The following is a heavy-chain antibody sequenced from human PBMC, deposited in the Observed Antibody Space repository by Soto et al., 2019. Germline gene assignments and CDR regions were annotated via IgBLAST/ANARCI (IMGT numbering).Heavy chain of an antibody. CDR3: ATAPPGSSSWYWVVDY. CDR2: ISYDGSNK. CDR1: GFTFSSYA. J-gene: IGHJ4*02. V-gene: IGHV3-30-3*01. Sequence: SLRLSFAASGFTFSSYAMHWVRQAPGKGLEWVAVISYDGSNKYYADSVKGRFTISRDNSKNTLYLQMNSLRAEDTAVYYCATAPPGSSSWYWVVDYWGQGTQVTVSS. D-gene: IGHD6-13*01.